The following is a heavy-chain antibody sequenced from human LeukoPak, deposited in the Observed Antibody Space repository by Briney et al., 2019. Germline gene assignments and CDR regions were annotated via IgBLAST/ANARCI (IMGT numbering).Heavy chain of an antibody. V-gene: IGHV1-18*01. CDR1: GYSSTNYG. CDR3: ARDVGITVADSFDP. Sequence: ASVKVSCKASGYSSTNYGISWVRQAPGQGLEWMGWIHIYRGNTNYTQKFQGRVTMTTDTSTSTVYMEVRGLRSDDTAMYYCARDVGITVADSFDPWGQGTLVTVSS. J-gene: IGHJ5*02. D-gene: IGHD6-13*01. CDR2: IHIYRGNT.